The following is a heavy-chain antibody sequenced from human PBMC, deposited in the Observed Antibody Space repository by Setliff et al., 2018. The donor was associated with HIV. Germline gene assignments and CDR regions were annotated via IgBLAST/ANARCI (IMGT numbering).Heavy chain of an antibody. J-gene: IGHJ4*02. V-gene: IGHV1-2*02. CDR2: INPNSGGT. Sequence: ASVKVSCKASGYTFTGYYMHWVRQAPGQGLEWMGWINPNSGGTNYAQKFQGRVTMTRDTSISTAYMEVSRLRSDDTAVYYCARSIVPVASGYYYFEYWGQGTLVTVSS. CDR1: GYTFTGYY. CDR3: ARSIVPVASGYYYFEY. D-gene: IGHD3-3*01.